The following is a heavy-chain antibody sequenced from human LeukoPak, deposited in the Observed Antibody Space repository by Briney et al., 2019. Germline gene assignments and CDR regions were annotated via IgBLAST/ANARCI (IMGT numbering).Heavy chain of an antibody. J-gene: IGHJ4*02. V-gene: IGHV1-2*02. D-gene: IGHD5-24*01. CDR3: ASGPRVEMATITAY. Sequence: ASVKVSCNASGYTFTGYYMHWVRQAPGQGLEWMGWINPNSGGTNYAQKLQGRVTMTTDTSTSTAYMELRSLRSDDTAVYYCASGPRVEMATITAYWGQGTLVTVSS. CDR1: GYTFTGYY. CDR2: INPNSGGT.